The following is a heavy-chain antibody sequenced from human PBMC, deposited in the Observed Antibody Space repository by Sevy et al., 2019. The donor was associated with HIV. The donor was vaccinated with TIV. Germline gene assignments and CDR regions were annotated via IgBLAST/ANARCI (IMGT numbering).Heavy chain of an antibody. Sequence: ASVKVSCKVSGYTLTKLDMHWVRQAPGKGLEWTGGFDPEDGDTFYAQKFQGRVTMTEDTSTDTAYMELSSLRSEDTAVSYCTTMEYYHNIIGSSSGDYWGQGTLVTVSS. V-gene: IGHV1-24*01. J-gene: IGHJ4*02. D-gene: IGHD3-22*01. CDR3: TTMEYYHNIIGSSSGDY. CDR2: FDPEDGDT. CDR1: GYTLTKLD.